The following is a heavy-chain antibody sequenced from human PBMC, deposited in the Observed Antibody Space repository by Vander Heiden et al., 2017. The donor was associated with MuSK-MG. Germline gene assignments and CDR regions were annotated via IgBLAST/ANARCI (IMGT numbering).Heavy chain of an antibody. CDR1: EFTFTDYY. J-gene: IGHJ2*01. Sequence: QVQLVESGGGLVKPGGSLRLSCAATEFTFTDYYMNWLRQAPGKGLGWVSYIGSSGSIIYYADSVKGRFTISRDNAKNSLYLQMNSLRAEDTAIYYCARGWQQVGWYFDLWGRGTLVSVSS. CDR3: ARGWQQVGWYFDL. D-gene: IGHD6-13*01. V-gene: IGHV3-11*01. CDR2: IGSSGSII.